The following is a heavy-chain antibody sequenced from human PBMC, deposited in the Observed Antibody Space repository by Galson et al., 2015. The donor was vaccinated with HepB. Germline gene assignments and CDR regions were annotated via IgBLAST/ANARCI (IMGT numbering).Heavy chain of an antibody. CDR2: ISSSSSTI. CDR1: GFTFSSYS. V-gene: IGHV3-48*02. D-gene: IGHD6-19*01. CDR3: ARVALSRGGAVAATKYYYYYGMDV. Sequence: SLRLSCAVSGFTFSSYSMNWVRQAPGKGLEWVSYISSSSSTIYYADSVKGRFTISRDNAKNSLYLQMNSLRDEDTAVYYCARVALSRGGAVAATKYYYYYGMDVWGQGTTVTVSS. J-gene: IGHJ6*02.